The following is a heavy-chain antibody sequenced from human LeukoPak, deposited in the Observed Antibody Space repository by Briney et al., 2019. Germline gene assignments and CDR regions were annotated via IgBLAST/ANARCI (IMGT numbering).Heavy chain of an antibody. Sequence: SETLSLTCSVSGGSVSSTNYYWGWIRQPPGKGLEWIGSISYGGSTYYNPSLKSRLTISVDTSKNQFSLELSSVTAADTAVYFCARSRYDSGTYALEEWGQGTLVTVSS. J-gene: IGHJ4*02. CDR1: GGSVSSTNYY. D-gene: IGHD3-10*01. V-gene: IGHV4-39*01. CDR2: ISYGGST. CDR3: ARSRYDSGTYALEE.